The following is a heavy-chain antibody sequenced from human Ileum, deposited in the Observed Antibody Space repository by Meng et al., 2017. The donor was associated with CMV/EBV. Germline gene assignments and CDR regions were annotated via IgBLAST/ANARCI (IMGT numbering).Heavy chain of an antibody. CDR3: ARYYCSDRCYHFDY. D-gene: IGHD2-15*01. Sequence: SETLSLTCTVSGDSISSYYWSWIRQLPGKGLEWIGYIHYTGTTDYNPSLRSRVTISVDTSKNQFSLKLASVTAADTAIYYCARYYCSDRCYHFDYWGQGTMVTVSS. CDR2: IHYTGTT. V-gene: IGHV4-59*01. J-gene: IGHJ4*02. CDR1: GDSISSYY.